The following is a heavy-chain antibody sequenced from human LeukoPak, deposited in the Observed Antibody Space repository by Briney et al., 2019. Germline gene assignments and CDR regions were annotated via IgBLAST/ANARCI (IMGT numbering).Heavy chain of an antibody. CDR3: AKDRDSSGFAPYFDY. D-gene: IGHD3-22*01. CDR2: IGWNSHII. J-gene: IGHJ4*02. V-gene: IGHV3-9*01. Sequence: PGGSLRLSCAASGFTFNDYAMHWVRQAPGKGLEWVSGIGWNSHIIGYEDSVKGRFTISRDNARNSLSLQMNSLRAEATAFYYCAKDRDSSGFAPYFDYWGQGILVTVSS. CDR1: GFTFNDYA.